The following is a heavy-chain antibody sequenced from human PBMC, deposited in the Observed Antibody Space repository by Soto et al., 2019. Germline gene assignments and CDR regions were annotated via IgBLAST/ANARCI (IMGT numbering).Heavy chain of an antibody. CDR1: GGTFSSYA. J-gene: IGHJ4*01. Sequence: QVQLVQSGAEVKKPGSSVKVSCKASGGTFSSYAISWVRQAPGQGLEWMGGISPIFGTADYAQKFQGRVTITADESTSTAYMELSSLRSEDTAVYYCASHGYSYGYLFDYWGHGTLVTVSS. CDR3: ASHGYSYGYLFDY. V-gene: IGHV1-69*12. D-gene: IGHD5-18*01. CDR2: ISPIFGTA.